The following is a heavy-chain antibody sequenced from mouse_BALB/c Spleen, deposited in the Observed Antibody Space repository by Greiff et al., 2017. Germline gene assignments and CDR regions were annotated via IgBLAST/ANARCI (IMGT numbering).Heavy chain of an antibody. J-gene: IGHJ3*01. V-gene: IGHV1S81*02. CDR1: GYTFTSYW. Sequence: QVQLQQPGAELVKPGASVKLSCKASGYTFTSYWMHWVKQRPGQGLEWIGEINPSNGRTNYNEKFKSKATLTVDKSSSTAYMQLSSLTSEDSAVYDCARRAKYDWDWFAYWGQGTLGTVSA. CDR2: INPSNGRT. CDR3: ARRAKYDWDWFAY. D-gene: IGHD2-14*01.